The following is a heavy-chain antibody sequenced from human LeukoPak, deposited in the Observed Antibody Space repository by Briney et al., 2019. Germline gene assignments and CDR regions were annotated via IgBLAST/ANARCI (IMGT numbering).Heavy chain of an antibody. V-gene: IGHV3-30*02. Sequence: GGSLRLSCAASGFTFSSYGMHWVRQAPGKGLEWVAFIRYDGSNKYYADSVKGRFTISRDNSKNTLYLQMNSLRAEDTAVYYCARDSPYYGSGSYYWGQGTLVTVSS. J-gene: IGHJ4*02. CDR1: GFTFSSYG. D-gene: IGHD3-10*01. CDR3: ARDSPYYGSGSYY. CDR2: IRYDGSNK.